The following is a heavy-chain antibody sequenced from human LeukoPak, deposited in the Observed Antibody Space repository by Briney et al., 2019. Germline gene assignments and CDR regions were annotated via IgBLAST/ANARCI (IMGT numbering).Heavy chain of an antibody. V-gene: IGHV4-59*01. D-gene: IGHD6-19*01. CDR3: ARSFSGWDYYYMDV. Sequence: SETLSLTCTVSGGSISSYYWSWIRRPPGKGLEWIGYIYYSGSTNYNPSLKSRVTISVDTSKNQFSLKLSSVTAADTAVYYCARSFSGWDYYYMDVWGKGTTVTISS. J-gene: IGHJ6*03. CDR2: IYYSGST. CDR1: GGSISSYY.